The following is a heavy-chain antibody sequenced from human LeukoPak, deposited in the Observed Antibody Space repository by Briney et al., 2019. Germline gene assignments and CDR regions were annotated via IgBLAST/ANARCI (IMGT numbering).Heavy chain of an antibody. CDR2: IYSGGST. D-gene: IGHD4-17*01. J-gene: IGHJ3*02. Sequence: PGGSLRLSCAASGFTVSSNYMSWVRQAPGKGLEWVSVIYSGGSTYYAGSVKGRFTISRDNSKNTLYLQMNSLRAEDTAVYYCATDGDHCGLAAFDIWGQGTMVTVSS. V-gene: IGHV3-66*01. CDR1: GFTVSSNY. CDR3: ATDGDHCGLAAFDI.